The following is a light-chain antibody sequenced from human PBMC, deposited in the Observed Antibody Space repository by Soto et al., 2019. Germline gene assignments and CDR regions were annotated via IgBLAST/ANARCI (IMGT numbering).Light chain of an antibody. CDR3: LHRSIAFT. Sequence: EIVLTQSPATLSLSPGERATLSCRASQSVGTYLAWYQQKRGQSPRLLIYVASKRAPGIPARFSGSGSGTDFTLTINSLEPEDFAVYHCLHRSIAFTFGPGTKVEVK. V-gene: IGKV3-11*01. J-gene: IGKJ3*01. CDR1: QSVGTY. CDR2: VAS.